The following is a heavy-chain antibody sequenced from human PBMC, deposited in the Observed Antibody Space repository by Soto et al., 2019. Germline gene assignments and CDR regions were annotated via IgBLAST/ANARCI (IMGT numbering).Heavy chain of an antibody. CDR3: ARARRDGYSGDFDY. CDR1: GGSFSCYY. V-gene: IGHV4-34*01. CDR2: INHSGST. D-gene: IGHD4-4*01. J-gene: IGHJ4*02. Sequence: SETLSLTCAVYGGSFSCYYWSWIRQPPGKGLEWIGEINHSGSTNYNPSLKSRVTISVDTSKNQFSLKLSSVTAADTAVYYCARARRDGYSGDFDYWGQGTLVTVSS.